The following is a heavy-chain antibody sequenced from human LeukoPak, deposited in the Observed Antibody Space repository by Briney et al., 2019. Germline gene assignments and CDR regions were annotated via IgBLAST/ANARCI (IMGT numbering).Heavy chain of an antibody. CDR1: GFTFSSYG. V-gene: IGHV3-30*18. CDR2: ISYDGSNK. Sequence: GGSLRLSCAASGFTFSSYGMHWVRQAPGKGLEWVAVISYDGSNKYYADSVKGRFTISRDNSKNTLYLQMNNLRAEDTAVYYCAKGDYFDYWGQGTLVTVSS. CDR3: AKGDYFDY. J-gene: IGHJ4*02.